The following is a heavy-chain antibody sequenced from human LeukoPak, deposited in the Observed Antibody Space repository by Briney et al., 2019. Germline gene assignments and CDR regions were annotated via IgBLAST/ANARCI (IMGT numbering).Heavy chain of an antibody. CDR2: ISDDGRSK. J-gene: IGHJ5*02. V-gene: IGHV3-30*03. CDR3: ARDGCSSTSCYRWFDP. D-gene: IGHD2-2*01. Sequence: GGSLRLSCAASGFSFISYGMHWVRQAPGKGLEWVGVISDDGRSKDYADSVKGRFTISRDNSKDTLYLQMNGLRREDTAVYYCARDGCSSTSCYRWFDPWGQGTLVTVSS. CDR1: GFSFISYG.